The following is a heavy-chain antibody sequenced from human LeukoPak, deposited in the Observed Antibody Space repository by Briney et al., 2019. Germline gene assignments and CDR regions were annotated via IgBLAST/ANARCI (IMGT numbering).Heavy chain of an antibody. V-gene: IGHV3-48*03. CDR2: ISSSGSTI. J-gene: IGHJ4*02. CDR3: ARSPRGSHFDY. Sequence: GGSLRFSCAASGFTFSSYEMNWVRQAPGEGLEWVSYISSSGSTIYYADSVKGRFTISRDNAKNSLYLQMNSLRAEDTAVYYCARSPRGSHFDYWGQGTLVTVSS. D-gene: IGHD3-16*01. CDR1: GFTFSSYE.